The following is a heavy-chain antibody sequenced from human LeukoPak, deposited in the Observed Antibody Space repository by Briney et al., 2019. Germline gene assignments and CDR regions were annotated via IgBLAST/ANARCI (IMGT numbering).Heavy chain of an antibody. CDR2: IIPIFGTA. V-gene: IGHV1-69*01. J-gene: IGHJ4*02. CDR1: GGTFSSYA. CDR3: AREPYYDCTGSFEY. D-gene: IGHD3-22*01. Sequence: SVKLSCKASGGTFSSYAISWVRQAPGQGLEWMGGIIPIFGTANYAQKFQGRVTITADESTSTAYMELSSLRSEDTAVYYCAREPYYDCTGSFEYWGQGTLVTVSS.